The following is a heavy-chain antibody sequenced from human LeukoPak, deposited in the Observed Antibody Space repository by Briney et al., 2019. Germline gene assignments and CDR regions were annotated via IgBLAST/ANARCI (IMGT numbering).Heavy chain of an antibody. CDR2: IIPIFGTA. J-gene: IGHJ1*01. CDR3: ATRADQLFYEYFQH. Sequence: SVKVSCKASGGTFNSYAISWVRQAPGQGLEWMGGIIPIFGTANYAQKFQGRVTITTDESTSTAYMELSSLRSEDTAVYYCATRADQLFYEYFQHWGQGTLVTVSS. CDR1: GGTFNSYA. V-gene: IGHV1-69*05. D-gene: IGHD2/OR15-2a*01.